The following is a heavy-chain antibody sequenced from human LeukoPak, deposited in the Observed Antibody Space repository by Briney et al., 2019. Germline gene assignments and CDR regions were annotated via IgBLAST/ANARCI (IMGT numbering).Heavy chain of an antibody. Sequence: GRSLRLSCAASGFTFDDYAMHWVRQAPGKGLEWVSGISWNSGSIACADSVKGRFTISRDNAKNSLYLQMNSLRAEDTALYYCAKARRGSGGSGSFYHPIDYWGQGTLVTVSS. J-gene: IGHJ4*02. V-gene: IGHV3-9*01. D-gene: IGHD3-10*01. CDR3: AKARRGSGGSGSFYHPIDY. CDR2: ISWNSGSI. CDR1: GFTFDDYA.